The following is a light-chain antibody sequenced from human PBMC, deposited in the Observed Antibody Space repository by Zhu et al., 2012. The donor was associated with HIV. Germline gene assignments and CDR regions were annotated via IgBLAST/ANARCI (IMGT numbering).Light chain of an antibody. CDR2: GAS. CDR3: QQYGSSPLT. J-gene: IGKJ4*01. V-gene: IGKV3-20*01. CDR1: QYVGGSS. Sequence: DIVLTQSPGTLSLSPGEGATLSCRARQYVGGSSLAWYQQRVGQPPRLLISGASNRATGIPDRFSGSGSGTDFTLTISRLEPEDFAMYYCQQYGSSPLTFGGGTKVEIK.